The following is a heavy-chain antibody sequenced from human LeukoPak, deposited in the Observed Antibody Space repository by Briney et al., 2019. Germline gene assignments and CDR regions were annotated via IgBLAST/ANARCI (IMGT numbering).Heavy chain of an antibody. J-gene: IGHJ6*02. CDR3: GLKVTCSYGVDV. D-gene: IGHD2-21*02. V-gene: IGHV1-2*02. Sequence: ASVNVSCKPSGYSFTAYWIHWVRQAPGQGFEWLGWINPNSGGTNYVQKFQGRVTMTRDTSISTAYLELGRLRSDDTAVYYCGLKVTCSYGVDVWGQGTTVTVSS. CDR1: GYSFTAYW. CDR2: INPNSGGT.